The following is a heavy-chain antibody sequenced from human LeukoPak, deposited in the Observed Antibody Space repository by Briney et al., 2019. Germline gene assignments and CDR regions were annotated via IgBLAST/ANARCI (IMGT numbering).Heavy chain of an antibody. J-gene: IGHJ5*02. V-gene: IGHV1-8*01. CDR2: MNPNSSNT. D-gene: IGHD5-12*01. CDR3: ARPRYSGYDGNWFDP. CDR1: GYTFTSYD. Sequence: EASVKVSCKASGYTFTSYDINWVRQATGQGLEWMGWMNPNSSNTGYAQKFQGRVTMTRNTSISTAYMELSSLRSEDTAVYYCARPRYSGYDGNWFDPWGQGTLVTVSS.